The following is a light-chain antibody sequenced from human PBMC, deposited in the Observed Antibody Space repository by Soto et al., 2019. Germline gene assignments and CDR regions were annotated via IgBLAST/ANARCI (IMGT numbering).Light chain of an antibody. J-gene: IGLJ1*01. CDR3: SSYTSSSTLYV. Sequence: SALTQPASVSGSPGQSITISCAGTSSDIGGYNYVSWYQQHPGKAPKVMIYEVSNRPSGVSNRFSGSKSGNTASLTISGLQAEDEADYYCSSYTSSSTLYVFGSGTKLTVL. CDR1: SSDIGGYNY. V-gene: IGLV2-14*01. CDR2: EVS.